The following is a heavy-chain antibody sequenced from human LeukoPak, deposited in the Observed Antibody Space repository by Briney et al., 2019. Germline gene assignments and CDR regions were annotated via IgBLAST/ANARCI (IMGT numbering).Heavy chain of an antibody. D-gene: IGHD4-11*01. CDR3: ARGSWNYNNYEGADY. Sequence: KPSETLSLTCAVYGGAFSGYYWSWIRQPPGKGLEWIGEINHSGDTKYNPSLKSRVSMSVDVSKDQFSLKLTSLTAADTAVYYCARGSWNYNNYEGADYWGQGTLVTVSS. V-gene: IGHV4-34*01. CDR2: INHSGDT. CDR1: GGAFSGYY. J-gene: IGHJ4*02.